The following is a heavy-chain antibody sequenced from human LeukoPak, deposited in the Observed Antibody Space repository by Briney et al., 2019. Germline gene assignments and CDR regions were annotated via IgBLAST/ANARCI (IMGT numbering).Heavy chain of an antibody. CDR1: GYTFTSSA. CDR2: IVVGSGNT. D-gene: IGHD3-10*01. CDR3: AADPLWYYGSGSYAQ. Sequence: SVKVSCKASGYTFTSSAMQWVRQARGQRLEWIGWIVVGSGNTNYAQKFQERVTITRDMSTSTAYMELSSLRSEDTAVYYCAADPLWYYGSGSYAQWGQGTLVTVSS. J-gene: IGHJ4*02. V-gene: IGHV1-58*02.